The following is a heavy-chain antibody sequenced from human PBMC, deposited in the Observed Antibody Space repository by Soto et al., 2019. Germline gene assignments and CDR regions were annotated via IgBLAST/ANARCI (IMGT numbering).Heavy chain of an antibody. CDR1: GFTFSSYA. CDR3: ARGLWKAARGSGPHYYGMDV. D-gene: IGHD3-10*01. CDR2: ISYDGSNK. V-gene: IGHV3-30-3*01. Sequence: QVQLVESGGGVVQPGRSLRLSCAASGFTFSSYAMHWVRQAPGKGLEWVAVISYDGSNKYYADSVKGRFTISRDNSKNTLYLQMNSLRAEDTAVYYCARGLWKAARGSGPHYYGMDVWGQGTTVTVSS. J-gene: IGHJ6*02.